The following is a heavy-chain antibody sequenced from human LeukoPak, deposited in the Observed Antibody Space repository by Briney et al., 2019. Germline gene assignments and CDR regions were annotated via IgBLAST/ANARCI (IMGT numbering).Heavy chain of an antibody. CDR1: GCSLSTYY. CDR3: ARERASDGPHLEP. V-gene: IGHV4-59*01. J-gene: IGHJ5*02. CDR2: NYNRGTT. D-gene: IGHD3-3*01. Sequence: PSETLSLTCSVSGCSLSTYYWNWIRQPPGKGLEWIGYNYNRGTTNYNPSLKSRVTISAEKTKNKFSLSTTSNTRAHTAVYYCARERASDGPHLEPWGRGILVTVSS.